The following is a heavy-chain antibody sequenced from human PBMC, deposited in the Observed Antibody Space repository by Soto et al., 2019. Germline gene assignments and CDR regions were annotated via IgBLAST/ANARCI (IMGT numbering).Heavy chain of an antibody. V-gene: IGHV4-38-2*02. CDR2: IYPAVSS. Sequence: PSETLSLTCSVSGFAISRGYYWSWVRQPPGKGLEWIGSIYPAVSSYHNPSLATRLRLSIDTSKNQFTLNLTSVTAADTALYFSAREKVGTTFFDNWGQGSQVTVSS. CDR3: AREKVGTTFFDN. D-gene: IGHD1-1*01. CDR1: GFAISRGYY. J-gene: IGHJ4*02.